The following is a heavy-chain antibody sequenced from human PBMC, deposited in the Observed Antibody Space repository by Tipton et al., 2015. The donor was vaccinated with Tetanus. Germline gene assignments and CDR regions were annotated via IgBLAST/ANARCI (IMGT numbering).Heavy chain of an antibody. V-gene: IGHV4-39*01. Sequence: TLSLTCTVSGSSITSTTHYWGWIRQAPGKGLEWIGITYYSGSTYYNASLRSRVTISVDTSKNQFSLQLRSVTAADTAVYYCARQDTLNYYYVGYFHDWGQGTLVTVSS. CDR3: ARQDTLNYYYVGYFHD. D-gene: IGHD3-22*01. CDR1: GSSITSTTHY. J-gene: IGHJ1*01. CDR2: TYYSGST.